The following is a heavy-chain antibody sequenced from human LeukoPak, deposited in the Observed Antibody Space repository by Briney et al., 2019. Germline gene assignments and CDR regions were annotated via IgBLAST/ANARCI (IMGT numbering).Heavy chain of an antibody. CDR1: GFTFSSYE. CDR2: ISCDGSTI. J-gene: IGHJ4*02. D-gene: IGHD3-3*01. Sequence: PGGSLRLSCAASGFTFSSYEMNWVRQAPGKGLEWVSYISCDGSTIYYADSVKGRFTISRDNAKNSLYLQMNSLRAEDTAVYYCARGRVVPRLTDYWGQGTLVTVSS. V-gene: IGHV3-48*03. CDR3: ARGRVVPRLTDY.